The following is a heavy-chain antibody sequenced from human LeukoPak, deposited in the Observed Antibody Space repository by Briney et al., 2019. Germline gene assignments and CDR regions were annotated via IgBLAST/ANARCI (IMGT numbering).Heavy chain of an antibody. Sequence: ASVKVSCKASGYTFTSYGISWVRQAAGQGLEWMGWISAYNGNTNYAQKLQGRVTMTTDTSTSTAYMELRSLRSDDTAVYYCASNEGAAGSHPFDYWGQGTLVTVSS. D-gene: IGHD6-13*01. CDR3: ASNEGAAGSHPFDY. V-gene: IGHV1-18*01. CDR2: ISAYNGNT. CDR1: GYTFTSYG. J-gene: IGHJ4*02.